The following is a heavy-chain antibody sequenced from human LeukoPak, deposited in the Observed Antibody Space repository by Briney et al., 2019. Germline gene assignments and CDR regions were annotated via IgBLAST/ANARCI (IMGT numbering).Heavy chain of an antibody. Sequence: ASVKVSCKASGHTFTSYGISWVRQAPGQGLEWMGWTSAYNGNTNYAQKLQGRVTMTTDTSTSTAYMELRSLRSDDTAVYYCARDRGGIRNALNWFDPWGQGTLVTVSS. CDR3: ARDRGGIRNALNWFDP. D-gene: IGHD3-10*01. CDR1: GHTFTSYG. V-gene: IGHV1-18*01. J-gene: IGHJ5*02. CDR2: TSAYNGNT.